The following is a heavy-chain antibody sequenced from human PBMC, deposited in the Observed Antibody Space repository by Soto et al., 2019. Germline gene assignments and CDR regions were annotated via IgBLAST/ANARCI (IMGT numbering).Heavy chain of an antibody. CDR2: ISGSGGST. CDR1: GFTFSSYA. D-gene: IGHD4-17*01. J-gene: IGHJ6*02. Sequence: GGSLRLSCAASGFTFSSYAMSWVRQAPGKGLEWVSAISGSGGSTYYADSVKGRFTISRDNSKNTLYLQMNSLRAEDTAVYYCASLSNPTEYYYYYYGMDVWGQGTTVTISS. V-gene: IGHV3-23*01. CDR3: ASLSNPTEYYYYYYGMDV.